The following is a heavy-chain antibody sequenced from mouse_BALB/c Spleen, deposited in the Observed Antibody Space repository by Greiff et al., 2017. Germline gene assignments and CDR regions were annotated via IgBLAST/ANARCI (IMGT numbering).Heavy chain of an antibody. V-gene: IGHV5-6-5*01. CDR3: ATNYGSNLFAY. J-gene: IGHJ3*01. CDR2: ISSGGST. CDR1: GFTFSSYA. Sequence: EVHLVESGGGLVKPGGSLKLSCAASGFTFSSYAMSWVRQTPEKRLEWVASISSGGSTYYPDSVKGRFTISRDNARNILYLQMSSLRSEDTAMYYCATNYGSNLFAYWGQGTLVTVSA. D-gene: IGHD1-1*01.